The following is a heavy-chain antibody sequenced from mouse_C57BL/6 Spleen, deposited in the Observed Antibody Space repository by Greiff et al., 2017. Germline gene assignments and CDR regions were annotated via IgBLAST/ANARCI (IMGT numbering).Heavy chain of an antibody. V-gene: IGHV2-9-1*01. CDR3: ARPYGYAMDY. Sequence: VQLQESGPGLVAPSQSLSITCTASGFSLTSYAISWVRQPPGKGLEWLGVIWPGGGTNYNSALKSRLSISKDNSKSQVFLKMNSLQTDDTARYYCARPYGYAMDYWGQGTSVTVSS. J-gene: IGHJ4*01. D-gene: IGHD1-1*02. CDR2: IWPGGGT. CDR1: GFSLTSYA.